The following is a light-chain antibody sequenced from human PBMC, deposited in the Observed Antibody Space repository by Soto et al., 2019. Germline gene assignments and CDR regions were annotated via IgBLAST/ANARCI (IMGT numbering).Light chain of an antibody. J-gene: IGKJ4*02. CDR1: QSVSSSY. CDR2: GAS. CDR3: QQYGSSPLLT. Sequence: EIVLTQSPGTLSLSPGERATLSCRASQSVSSSYLAWYQQKPGQAPRLLIYGASSRATGIPDRFSGSGSGTDFTRTISRLEPEDCAVYYCQQYGSSPLLTFGGGTKVEIK. V-gene: IGKV3-20*01.